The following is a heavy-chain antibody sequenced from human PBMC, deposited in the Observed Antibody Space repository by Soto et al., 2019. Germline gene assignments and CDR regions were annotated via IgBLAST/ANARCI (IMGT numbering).Heavy chain of an antibody. Sequence: EVQLLESGGGSVQPGGSLRLSCAASGFTFSSYAMHWVRRPPAKGLEWVSSISGSGGTAYYADSVKGRFSISRDSLVNTLYLQMNSLRAEATAVYYCAKGRGPTWNFDYWGQGTLVTVSP. V-gene: IGHV3-23*01. J-gene: IGHJ4*02. CDR2: ISGSGGTA. CDR3: AKGRGPTWNFDY. CDR1: GFTFSSYA. D-gene: IGHD3-10*01.